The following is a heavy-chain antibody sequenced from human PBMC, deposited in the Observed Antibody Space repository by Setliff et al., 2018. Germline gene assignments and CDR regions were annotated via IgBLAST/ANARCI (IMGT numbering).Heavy chain of an antibody. V-gene: IGHV4-34*01. J-gene: IGHJ1*01. CDR2: IYYSGST. Sequence: SETLSLTCAVYGGSFSGYYWSWIRQPPGKGLEWIGSIYYSGSTYYNPSLKSRVTISVDTSKNQFSLKLSSVTAADTAVYYCARVSSGSYYYFQHWGQGTLVTVSS. CDR1: GGSFSGYY. D-gene: IGHD1-26*01. CDR3: ARVSSGSYYYFQH.